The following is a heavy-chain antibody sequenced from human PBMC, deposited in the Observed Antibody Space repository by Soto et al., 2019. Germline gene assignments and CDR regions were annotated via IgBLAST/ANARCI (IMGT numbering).Heavy chain of an antibody. V-gene: IGHV6-1*01. Sequence: WVRQVPGKGLEWLGRTYYRSKWYNDYAVSVKSRITINPDTSKNQFSLQLNSVTPEDTAVYYCARDRGLAAAGRGNWFDPWGQGTLVTVSS. CDR2: TYYRSKWYN. D-gene: IGHD6-13*01. CDR3: ARDRGLAAAGRGNWFDP. J-gene: IGHJ5*02.